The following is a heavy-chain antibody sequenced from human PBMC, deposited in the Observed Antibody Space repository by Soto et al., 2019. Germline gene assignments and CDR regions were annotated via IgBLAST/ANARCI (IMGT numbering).Heavy chain of an antibody. J-gene: IGHJ4*02. V-gene: IGHV3-23*01. D-gene: IGHD1-26*01. CDR1: GFIFGTYV. CDR3: AKAPTAHDVSKDFHS. Sequence: EVQLLESGGGLVQPGGSLRLSCAASGFIFGTYVMTWVRKAPGKGLEWVSGIIGNGDKTYYADSVKGRFTISRDNSKNTLYLQMDNLRVEDTAMYYCAKAPTAHDVSKDFHSWGQGVLVTVSS. CDR2: IIGNGDKT.